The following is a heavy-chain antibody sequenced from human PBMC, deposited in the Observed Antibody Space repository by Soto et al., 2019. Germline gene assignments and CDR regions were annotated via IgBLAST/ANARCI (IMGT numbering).Heavy chain of an antibody. D-gene: IGHD3-9*01. CDR1: GYSFTSYW. CDR3: ARTHYDILTGYYSDDAFDI. CDR2: IYPGDSDT. Sequence: GESLKISCKGSGYSFTSYWIGWVRQMPGKGLDWMGIIYPGDSDTRYSPSFQGQVTISADKSISTAYLQWSSLKASDTAMYYCARTHYDILTGYYSDDAFDIWGQGTMVTVSS. V-gene: IGHV5-51*01. J-gene: IGHJ3*02.